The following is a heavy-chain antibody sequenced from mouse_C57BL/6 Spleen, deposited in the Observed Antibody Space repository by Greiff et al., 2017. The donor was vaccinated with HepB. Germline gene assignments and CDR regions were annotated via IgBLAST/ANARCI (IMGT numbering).Heavy chain of an antibody. Sequence: EVQVVESGPGLVKPSQSLSLTCSVTGYSITSGYYWNWIRQFPGNKLEWMGYISYDGSNNYNPSLKNRISITRDTSKNQFFLKLNSVTTEDTATYYCAREINWYFDVWGTGTTVTVSS. CDR3: AREINWYFDV. J-gene: IGHJ1*03. V-gene: IGHV3-6*01. CDR1: GYSITSGYY. D-gene: IGHD2-4*01. CDR2: ISYDGSN.